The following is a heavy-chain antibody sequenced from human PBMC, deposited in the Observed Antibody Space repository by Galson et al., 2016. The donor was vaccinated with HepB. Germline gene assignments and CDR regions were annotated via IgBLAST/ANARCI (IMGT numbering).Heavy chain of an antibody. J-gene: IGHJ4*02. Sequence: SLRLSCAASGFTFSNYWMSWVRQAPGKGLEWVANIKSDGSEQYYVDSVKGRFTISRDNAQNSLYLQMNSLRVEDTAVYYCARVGVTTDYWGQGTLVTVSS. CDR2: IKSDGSEQ. V-gene: IGHV3-7*01. CDR1: GFTFSNYW. CDR3: ARVGVTTDY. D-gene: IGHD4-17*01.